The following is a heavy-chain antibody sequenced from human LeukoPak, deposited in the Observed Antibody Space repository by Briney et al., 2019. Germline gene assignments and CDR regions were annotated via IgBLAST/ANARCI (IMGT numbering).Heavy chain of an antibody. J-gene: IGHJ4*02. V-gene: IGHV4-61*01. CDR1: GGSVSSGSYY. D-gene: IGHD2-2*01. CDR2: IYYSGST. CDR3: ARDYQGHFEY. Sequence: SETLSLTCTVSGGSVSSGSYYCSWIRQPPGKGLEWIGYIYYSGSTNYNPSLKSRVTISVDTSKNQFSLKLSPVTAADTAVYYCARDYQGHFEYWGQGTLVTVSS.